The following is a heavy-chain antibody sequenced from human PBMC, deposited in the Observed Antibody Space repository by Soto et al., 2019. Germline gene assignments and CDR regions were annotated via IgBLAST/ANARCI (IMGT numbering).Heavy chain of an antibody. CDR1: GYSFTSYW. Sequence: GESLKISCKGSGYSFTSYWIGWVRQMPGKGLEWMGIIYPGDSDTRYSPSFQGQVTISADKSISTAYLQWSSLKASDTAMYYCARQEARYSGYDFPYYFDYWGQGTLVTVSS. V-gene: IGHV5-51*01. CDR3: ARQEARYSGYDFPYYFDY. CDR2: IYPGDSDT. J-gene: IGHJ4*02. D-gene: IGHD5-12*01.